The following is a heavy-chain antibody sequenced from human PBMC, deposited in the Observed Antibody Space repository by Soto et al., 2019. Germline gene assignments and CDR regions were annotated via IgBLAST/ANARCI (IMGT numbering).Heavy chain of an antibody. D-gene: IGHD3-10*01. Sequence: SETLSLTCTVSGGSISSGGYYWSWIRQHPGKGLEWIGYIYYSGSTYYNPSLKSRVTISVDTSKNQFSLKLSSVTAADTAVYYCARGGTKDYYGSGSYYNPWGQGTLVTVSS. J-gene: IGHJ5*02. CDR2: IYYSGST. CDR3: ARGGTKDYYGSGSYYNP. CDR1: GGSISSGGYY. V-gene: IGHV4-31*03.